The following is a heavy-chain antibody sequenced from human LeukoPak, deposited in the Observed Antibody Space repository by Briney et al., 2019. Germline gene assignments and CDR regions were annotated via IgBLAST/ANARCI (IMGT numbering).Heavy chain of an antibody. V-gene: IGHV4-59*08. D-gene: IGHD2-15*01. CDR1: GGSINSYY. J-gene: IGHJ3*02. Sequence: SETLSLTCTVSGGSINSYYWSWIRQPPGKGLEWIGYIYYSGSTNYNPSLKSRVTISVDTSNNKFSLKLTSLTAADTAIYYCVRHLSAGRPAFDIWGQGTMVTVSS. CDR3: VRHLSAGRPAFDI. CDR2: IYYSGST.